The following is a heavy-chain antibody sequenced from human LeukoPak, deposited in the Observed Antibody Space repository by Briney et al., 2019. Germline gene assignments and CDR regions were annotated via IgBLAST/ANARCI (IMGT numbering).Heavy chain of an antibody. D-gene: IGHD6-19*01. J-gene: IGHJ4*02. Sequence: VASVKVSCKASGYTFNNHYMYWVRQAPGQGLEWMGVINPSGGSTSYAQKFQGRVIMTRDTSTRTAYMEVNSLRSEDTAVYYCARQGTYSSAIGMGYWGQGTLVTVSS. V-gene: IGHV1-46*02. CDR1: GYTFNNHY. CDR2: INPSGGST. CDR3: ARQGTYSSAIGMGY.